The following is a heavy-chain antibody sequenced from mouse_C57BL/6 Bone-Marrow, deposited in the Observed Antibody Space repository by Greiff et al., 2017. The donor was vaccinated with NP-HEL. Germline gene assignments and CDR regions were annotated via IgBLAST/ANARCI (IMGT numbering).Heavy chain of an antibody. D-gene: IGHD2-5*01. Sequence: VQLQQSGAELVRPGASVKLSCTASGFNFKDDYMHWVKQRPEQGLEWIGWIDPENGDTEYASKFQGKATITADTSSNTAYLQLSSLTSEDTAVYYCTTLAYYSNSLFAYWGQGTLVTVSA. CDR1: GFNFKDDY. CDR3: TTLAYYSNSLFAY. CDR2: IDPENGDT. J-gene: IGHJ3*01. V-gene: IGHV14-4*01.